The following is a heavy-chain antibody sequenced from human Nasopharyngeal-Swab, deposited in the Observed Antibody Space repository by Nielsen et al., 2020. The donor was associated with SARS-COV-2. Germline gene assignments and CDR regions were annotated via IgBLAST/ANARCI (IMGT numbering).Heavy chain of an antibody. J-gene: IGHJ3*02. V-gene: IGHV1-69*10. CDR3: ARGVVSGSYGSLTDAFEI. D-gene: IGHD1-26*01. CDR1: GGTFRTYA. Sequence: SVKVSCKASGGTFRTYAISWVRQAPGQGLEWMGGIIPIFGIANYAQKFQGRVTITADSSPSTAYMELSSLRSEDTAVYYCARGVVSGSYGSLTDAFEIWGQGTMVTVSS. CDR2: IIPIFGIA.